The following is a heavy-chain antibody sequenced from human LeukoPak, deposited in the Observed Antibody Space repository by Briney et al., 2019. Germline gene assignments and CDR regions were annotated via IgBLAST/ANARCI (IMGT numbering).Heavy chain of an antibody. CDR3: ARDSIRQQLYYFDY. J-gene: IGHJ4*02. CDR1: GFTFSSYD. D-gene: IGHD6-13*01. Sequence: QPGGSLRLSCAASGFTFSSYDMHWVRQAPGKGLEWVAFMQYDGSNKYYAESVKGRFTISRDNSKNTLYLQMDSLRVDDTAVYFCARDSIRQQLYYFDYWGQGTLVTVSS. V-gene: IGHV3-30*02. CDR2: MQYDGSNK.